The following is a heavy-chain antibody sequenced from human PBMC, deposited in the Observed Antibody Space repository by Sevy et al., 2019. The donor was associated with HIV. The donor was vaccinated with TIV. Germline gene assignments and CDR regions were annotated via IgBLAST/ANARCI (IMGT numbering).Heavy chain of an antibody. CDR2: MRPNSGEV. CDR3: AQGYYITY. V-gene: IGHV1-8*01. Sequence: ASVKVSCKASRSTFVSNDINWLRQAPGQGLEWVGWMRPNSGEVGYAQKFQGRVTMTRNISITTAYMELGRLRFDDTAVYYCAQGYYITYWGQGTVVTVSS. J-gene: IGHJ4*02. D-gene: IGHD3-22*01. CDR1: RSTFVSND.